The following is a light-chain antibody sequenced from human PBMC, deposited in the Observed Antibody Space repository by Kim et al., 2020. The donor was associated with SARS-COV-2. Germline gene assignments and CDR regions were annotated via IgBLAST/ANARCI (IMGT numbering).Light chain of an antibody. CDR2: AAS. CDR1: QDISNY. J-gene: IGKJ1*01. Sequence: GDRVTITRRSSQDISNYLAWFQLKPGKAPKLLLYAASALQPGVPSRFSGSGSGTAFTLTVTSLQPEDVATYYWQKSDSGPWTFGQGTTA. V-gene: IGKV1-27*01. CDR3: QKSDSGPWT.